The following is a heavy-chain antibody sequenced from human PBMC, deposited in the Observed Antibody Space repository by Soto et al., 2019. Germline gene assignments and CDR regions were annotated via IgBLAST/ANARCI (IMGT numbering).Heavy chain of an antibody. Sequence: QVQLVQSGAEVKKPGSSVKVSCKASGGTFSSYTISWVRQAPGQGLEWMGRIIPILGTANYAQKFQGRVTITADKSTSTAYMELSSLRSEDTAVYYCASPRFYGSGSYGGYYYGMDVWGQGTTVTVSS. CDR2: IIPILGTA. CDR1: GGTFSSYT. J-gene: IGHJ6*02. CDR3: ASPRFYGSGSYGGYYYGMDV. V-gene: IGHV1-69*08. D-gene: IGHD3-10*01.